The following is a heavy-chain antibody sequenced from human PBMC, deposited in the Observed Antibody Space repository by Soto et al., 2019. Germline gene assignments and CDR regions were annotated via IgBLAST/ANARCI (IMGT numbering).Heavy chain of an antibody. Sequence: ASVKVSCKASGYTFTSYGISWVRQAPGQGLEWMGWISAYNGNTNYAQKLQGRVTMTTDTSTSTAYMELRSLRSDDTAVYYCARGVYYDSSVYRNFDCGGGGPLATFPS. CDR2: ISAYNGNT. CDR1: GYTFTSYG. D-gene: IGHD3-22*01. J-gene: IGHJ4*02. CDR3: ARGVYYDSSVYRNFDC. V-gene: IGHV1-18*01.